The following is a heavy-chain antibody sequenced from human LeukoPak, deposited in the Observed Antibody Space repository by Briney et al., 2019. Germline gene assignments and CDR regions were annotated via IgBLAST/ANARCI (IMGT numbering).Heavy chain of an antibody. CDR2: IIPIFGTA. D-gene: IGHD2-8*01. CDR3: ARGVLEATGTIDY. CDR1: GGTFSSYA. J-gene: IGHJ4*03. V-gene: IGHV1-69*13. Sequence: SVKVSCKASGGTFSSYAISWVRQAPGQGLEWMGGIIPIFGTANYAQKFQGRVTITADESTSTAYMELSSLRSEDTAVYYCARGVLEATGTIDYWGHGTLVTVSS.